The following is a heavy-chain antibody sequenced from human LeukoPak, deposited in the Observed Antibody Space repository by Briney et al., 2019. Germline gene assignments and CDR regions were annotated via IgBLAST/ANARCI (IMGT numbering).Heavy chain of an antibody. CDR1: GFTFSSYA. V-gene: IGHV3-30-3*01. J-gene: IGHJ4*02. Sequence: PGRSLRLSCAASGFTFSSYAMHWVRQAPGKGLEWVAIITYDGSGKFYADSVKGRFTISRDNSKDTLYLQMNSLRPGDTAIYYCARERRSGYYPGYWGQGTLVTVSS. D-gene: IGHD3-3*01. CDR3: ARERRSGYYPGY. CDR2: ITYDGSGK.